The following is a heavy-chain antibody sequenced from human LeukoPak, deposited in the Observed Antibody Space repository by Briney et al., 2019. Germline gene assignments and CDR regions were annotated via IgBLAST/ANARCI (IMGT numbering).Heavy chain of an antibody. V-gene: IGHV3-53*01. J-gene: IGHJ4*02. CDR1: GFTFTNAW. CDR2: IYSGGST. D-gene: IGHD3-22*01. Sequence: GGSLRLSCAASGFTFTNAWMNWVRQAPGKGLEWVSVIYSGGSTYYTDSVKGRFTISRDNSKNTLYLQMNSLRAEDTAVYYCARDSSDYMASDYWGQGTLVTVSS. CDR3: ARDSSDYMASDY.